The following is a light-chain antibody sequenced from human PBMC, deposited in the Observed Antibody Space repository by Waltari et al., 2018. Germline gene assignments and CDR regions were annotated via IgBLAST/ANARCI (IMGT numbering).Light chain of an antibody. CDR3: ATWDDTLKGPV. J-gene: IGLJ2*01. CDR1: SSNIGSNP. CDR2: SNN. Sequence: QSMLTQPPSGSGTPGQRVTISCSGSSSNIGSNPVNWYQQLPRTAPKLFIFSNNARPSGVPDLFSASKSGTSASLAISGLQSEDEANYYCATWDDTLKGPVFGGGTKLIVL. V-gene: IGLV1-44*01.